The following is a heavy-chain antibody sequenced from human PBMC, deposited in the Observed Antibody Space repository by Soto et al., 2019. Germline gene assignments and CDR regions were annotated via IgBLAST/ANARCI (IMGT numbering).Heavy chain of an antibody. CDR2: IYYSGST. CDR3: ARGIAVAFIDY. D-gene: IGHD6-19*01. V-gene: IGHV4-59*01. J-gene: IGHJ4*02. Sequence: KPSETLSLTCTVSGGSISSYYWSWIRQPPGKGLEWIGYIYYSGSTNYNPSLKSRVTISVDTSKNQFSLKLSSVTAADTAVYYCARGIAVAFIDYWGQGALVTVSS. CDR1: GGSISSYY.